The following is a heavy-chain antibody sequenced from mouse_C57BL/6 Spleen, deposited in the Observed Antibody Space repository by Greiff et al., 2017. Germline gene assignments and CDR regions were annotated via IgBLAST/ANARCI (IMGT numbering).Heavy chain of an antibody. V-gene: IGHV5-9*01. J-gene: IGHJ2*01. Sequence: EVQVVESGGGLVKPGGSLKLSCAASGFTFTSYTMSWVRQTPGKRLEWVATISGGGGNTYYPDSVKGRFTIARDNAKNTLYLQMSSLRSEDTALYYCARRSTTVVFDYWGQGTTLTVSS. D-gene: IGHD1-1*01. CDR1: GFTFTSYT. CDR2: ISGGGGNT. CDR3: ARRSTTVVFDY.